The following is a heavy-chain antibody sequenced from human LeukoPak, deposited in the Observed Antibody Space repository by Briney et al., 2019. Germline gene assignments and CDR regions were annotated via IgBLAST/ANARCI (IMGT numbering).Heavy chain of an antibody. Sequence: GGSLRLSCAASGFTFSSYAMSWVRQAPGKGLEWVSAISGSGGSTYYADSVKGRFTISRDNAKNSLYLQMNSLRAEDTAVYYCARERETAGGYDYIWGSYRYRWFDPWGQGTLVTVSS. V-gene: IGHV3-23*01. CDR3: ARERETAGGYDYIWGSYRYRWFDP. D-gene: IGHD3-16*02. CDR1: GFTFSSYA. J-gene: IGHJ5*02. CDR2: ISGSGGST.